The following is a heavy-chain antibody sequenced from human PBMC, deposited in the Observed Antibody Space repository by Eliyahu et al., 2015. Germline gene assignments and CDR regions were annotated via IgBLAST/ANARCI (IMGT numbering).Heavy chain of an antibody. CDR1: SVYG. CDR3: AKDPQQWFLIYYFHY. CDR2: ISYDGSNK. Sequence: SVYGMHWVRQAPGKGLEWVAAISYDGSNKYYADSVKGRFTISRDNSKNTLYLQMDSLRTEDTAVYYCAKDPQQWFLIYYFHYWGQGTLVTVSS. D-gene: IGHD3-22*01. V-gene: IGHV3-30*18. J-gene: IGHJ4*02.